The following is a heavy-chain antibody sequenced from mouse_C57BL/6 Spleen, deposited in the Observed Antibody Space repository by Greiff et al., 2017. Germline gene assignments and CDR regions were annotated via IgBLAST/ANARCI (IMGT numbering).Heavy chain of an antibody. J-gene: IGHJ4*01. Sequence: QVQLQQSGPELVKPGASVKISCKASGYAFSSSWMNWVKQRPGKGFEWIGRIYPGDGDTNYNGKFKGKATLTADKSSSTAYMQLSSLTSEDSAVYFCASYYGSSWENAMDCWGQGTSVTVSS. V-gene: IGHV1-82*01. CDR3: ASYYGSSWENAMDC. D-gene: IGHD1-1*01. CDR1: GYAFSSSW. CDR2: IYPGDGDT.